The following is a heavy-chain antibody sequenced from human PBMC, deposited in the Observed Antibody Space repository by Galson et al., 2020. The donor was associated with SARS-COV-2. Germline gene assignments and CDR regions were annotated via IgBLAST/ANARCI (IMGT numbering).Heavy chain of an antibody. CDR1: GFTLNAYW. CDR2: TNEDGSRR. D-gene: IGHD5-12*01. V-gene: IGHV3-74*01. J-gene: IGHJ4*02. Sequence: GGSLRLSCKASGFTLNAYWMHLVRRAPGEGLVWVARTNEDGSRRDYADSVKGRFTISRDNARNTLYLLMNTLRPEDTAVYYCARDLRGPKDSWGQGTLVTVSS. CDR3: ARDLRGPKDS.